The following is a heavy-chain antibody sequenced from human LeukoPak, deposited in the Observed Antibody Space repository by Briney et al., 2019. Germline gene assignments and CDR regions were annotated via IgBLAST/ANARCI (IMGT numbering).Heavy chain of an antibody. J-gene: IGHJ4*02. D-gene: IGHD6-13*01. Sequence: GVLRLSCAASGFTFSSCEMNWVRQAPGKGLEWISYISSSGSTMYYADSVKGRFTISRDNAKNSLYLQMNSLRAEDTAIYYCASSSWYALDYWGQGTLVTVSS. CDR1: GFTFSSCE. CDR2: ISSSGSTM. V-gene: IGHV3-48*03. CDR3: ASSSWYALDY.